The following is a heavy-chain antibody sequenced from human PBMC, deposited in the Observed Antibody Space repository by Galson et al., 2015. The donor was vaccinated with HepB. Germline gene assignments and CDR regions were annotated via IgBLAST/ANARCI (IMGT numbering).Heavy chain of an antibody. D-gene: IGHD3-3*01. Sequence: SLRLSCAASGFTFSSYGMHWVRQAPGKELEWVAVIWYDGSNKYYADSVKGRFTISRDNSKNTLYLQMNSLRAEDTAVYYCAKDCRKDDFWSGYYTGFSGMDVWGQGTTVTVSS. CDR1: GFTFSSYG. CDR3: AKDCRKDDFWSGYYTGFSGMDV. CDR2: IWYDGSNK. V-gene: IGHV3-33*06. J-gene: IGHJ6*02.